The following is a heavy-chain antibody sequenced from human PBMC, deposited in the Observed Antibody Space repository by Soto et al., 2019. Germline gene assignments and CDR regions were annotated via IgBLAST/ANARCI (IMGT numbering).Heavy chain of an antibody. J-gene: IGHJ4*02. CDR1: GYSFINYY. CDR3: ARYHYYGSGSYNFFDY. Sequence: ASVKVSCKASGYSFINYYMHWVRQAPGQGLEWMGVINPGDGSIINPRGGSTTYAQKFQGRVTMTRDTSTSTVYMELSSLRTDDTAVYYCARYHYYGSGSYNFFDYWGQGTPVTVS. CDR2: INPRGGST. V-gene: IGHV1-46*03. D-gene: IGHD3-10*01.